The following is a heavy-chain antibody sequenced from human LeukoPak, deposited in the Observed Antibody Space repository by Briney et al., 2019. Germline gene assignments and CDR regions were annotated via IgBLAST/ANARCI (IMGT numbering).Heavy chain of an antibody. Sequence: GGSLRLSCAASGFTFNTYTMNWVRQAPGKGLEWVSSITASSTAIYSADSVKGRFTISRDNAKNSLYLQMNSLRAEDTAVYYCARDLGYDILTGYPFDYWGQGTLVTVSS. CDR3: ARDLGYDILTGYPFDY. J-gene: IGHJ4*02. D-gene: IGHD3-9*01. V-gene: IGHV3-21*01. CDR2: ITASSTAI. CDR1: GFTFNTYT.